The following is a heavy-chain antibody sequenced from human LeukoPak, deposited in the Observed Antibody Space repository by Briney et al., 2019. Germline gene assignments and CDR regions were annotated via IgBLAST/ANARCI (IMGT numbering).Heavy chain of an antibody. V-gene: IGHV3-23*01. D-gene: IGHD2-15*01. J-gene: IGHJ4*02. Sequence: PGGSLRLSCAASGFTFSTYAMSWVRQAPGKGLEWVSAISGTGGTTYYTDSVKGRFIISRDNSKNTLYLQMNSLRAEDTAVYYCARGPDIVVVVAAAHFDYWGQGTLVTVSS. CDR2: ISGTGGTT. CDR3: ARGPDIVVVVAAAHFDY. CDR1: GFTFSTYA.